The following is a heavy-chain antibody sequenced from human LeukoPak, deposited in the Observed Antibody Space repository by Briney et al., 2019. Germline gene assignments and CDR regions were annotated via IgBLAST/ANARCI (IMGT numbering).Heavy chain of an antibody. J-gene: IGHJ6*02. D-gene: IGHD3-22*01. CDR2: IYTSGST. CDR3: ARDKDYYDRRGYPGTDV. V-gene: IGHV4-4*07. Sequence: PSETLSLTCTVSGGSISSYYWSWIRQPAGKGLEWIGRIYTSGSTNYNPSLKSRVTMSVDTSKNQFSLKLSSVTAADTAVYYCARDKDYYDRRGYPGTDVWGQGTTVTVSS. CDR1: GGSISSYY.